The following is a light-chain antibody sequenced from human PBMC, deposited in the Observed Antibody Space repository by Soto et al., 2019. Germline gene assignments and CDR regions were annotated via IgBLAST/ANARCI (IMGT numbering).Light chain of an antibody. J-gene: IGKJ1*01. CDR2: SAS. V-gene: IGKV1-27*01. Sequence: DFQMTQSPSYLPASIGDRVTVSCRASQDISYHVAWYQQKPGKPPKLLIYSASTLYSGVPSRFSGSGSGTNFTLTIGSVQPEDFDTYYCQKLVSCPWTFGQGTKVDIK. CDR3: QKLVSCPWT. CDR1: QDISYH.